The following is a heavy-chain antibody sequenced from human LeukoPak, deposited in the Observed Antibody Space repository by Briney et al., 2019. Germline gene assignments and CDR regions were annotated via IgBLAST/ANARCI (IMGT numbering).Heavy chain of an antibody. CDR1: GGSISSYY. CDR2: IYHSGTT. V-gene: IGHV4-59*12. D-gene: IGHD2-15*01. CDR3: ARGSTHYCSGGSCYSKHYFDY. J-gene: IGHJ4*02. Sequence: SETLSLTCTVSGGSISSYYWSWIRQPPGKGLEWIGYIYHSGTTNYNPSLKSRVTISVDTSKNQFSLKLSSVTAADTAVYYCARGSTHYCSGGSCYSKHYFDYWGQGTLVTVSS.